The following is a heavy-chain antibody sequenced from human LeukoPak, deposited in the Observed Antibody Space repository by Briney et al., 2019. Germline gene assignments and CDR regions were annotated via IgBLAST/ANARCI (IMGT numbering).Heavy chain of an antibody. CDR3: ARGLLKAYSGSYFGYYYYMDV. V-gene: IGHV1-18*01. CDR2: ISAYNGNT. J-gene: IGHJ6*03. Sequence: ASVKVSCKASGYTFTSYGISWVRQAPGQGLEWMGWISAYNGNTNYAQKLQGRVTMTTDTSTSTAYMELRSLRSDDTAVYYCARGLLKAYSGSYFGYYYYMDVWGKGTTVTVSS. D-gene: IGHD1-26*01. CDR1: GYTFTSYG.